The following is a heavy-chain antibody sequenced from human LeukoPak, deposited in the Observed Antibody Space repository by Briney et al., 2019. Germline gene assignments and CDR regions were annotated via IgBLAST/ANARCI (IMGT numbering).Heavy chain of an antibody. D-gene: IGHD6-6*01. CDR1: GYTLTKLS. V-gene: IGHV1-24*01. CDR3: ATGSNTSSSGSLGP. J-gene: IGHJ5*02. CDR2: FDPEDGEK. Sequence: ASVKVSCKVSGYTLTKLSMHWVRQAPGKGLEWMGGFDPEDGEKIYAQKFQGRVTMTEDTSTDTAYVEVSSLRFEDTAVYYCATGSNTSSSGSLGPWGQGTLVTVSS.